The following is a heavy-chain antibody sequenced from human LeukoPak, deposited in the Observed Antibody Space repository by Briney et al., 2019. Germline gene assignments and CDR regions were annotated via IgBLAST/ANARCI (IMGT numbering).Heavy chain of an antibody. Sequence: SGGSLRLSCAASGFTFSDYYMSWIRQAPGKGLEWVANIKSDGSEEYYGDSVKGRFTISRDNAKNSLYLQMNSLRVEDTAVYYCARGDLWLGHWGQGSLVTVSS. J-gene: IGHJ4*02. CDR2: IKSDGSEE. CDR3: ARGDLWLGH. D-gene: IGHD3-10*01. CDR1: GFTFSDYY. V-gene: IGHV3-7*01.